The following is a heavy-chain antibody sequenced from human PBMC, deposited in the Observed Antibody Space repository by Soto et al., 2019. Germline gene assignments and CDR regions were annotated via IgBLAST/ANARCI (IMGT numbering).Heavy chain of an antibody. Sequence: QLQLQESGPGLVKPSETLSLACTVSGGSISSNSYYWDWIRQPPGKGLEWIGSMYYSGATYHNPSLQSRVTISVDTSKNQFSLDLSSVTAADTAVYYCARHAAYDSVWGKSDGSDYWGQGTLVTVSS. D-gene: IGHD3-16*01. CDR1: GGSISSNSYY. J-gene: IGHJ4*02. V-gene: IGHV4-39*01. CDR3: ARHAAYDSVWGKSDGSDY. CDR2: MYYSGAT.